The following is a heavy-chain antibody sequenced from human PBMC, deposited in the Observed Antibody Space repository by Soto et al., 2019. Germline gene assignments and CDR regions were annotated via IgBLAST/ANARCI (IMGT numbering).Heavy chain of an antibody. J-gene: IGHJ4*02. D-gene: IGHD3-16*01. Sequence: GGSLRLSCAASGFKFSNYAMSWVRQAPGKGLEWVSLISATGGGAYYADSVKGRFTISRDNSHNTLYLQVHSLTAEDTAVYYCAKDRRAGGNSAFYFDFWGQGAQVTVSS. CDR3: AKDRRAGGNSAFYFDF. CDR2: ISATGGGA. V-gene: IGHV3-23*01. CDR1: GFKFSNYA.